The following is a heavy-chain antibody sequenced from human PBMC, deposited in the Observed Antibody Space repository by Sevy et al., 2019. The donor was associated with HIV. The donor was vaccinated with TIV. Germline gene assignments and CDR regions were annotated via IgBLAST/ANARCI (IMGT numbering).Heavy chain of an antibody. J-gene: IGHJ4*02. D-gene: IGHD3-10*01. CDR1: GFTFSSYG. Sequence: GGSLRLSCAASGFTFSSYGMHWVRQAPGKGLEWVAVISYDGSNKYYADSVKGRFTISRDNSKNTLYLQMNSLRAEDTGVYYCAIIGAYYYGSGSYYNGGVDYWGQGTLVTVSS. CDR2: ISYDGSNK. V-gene: IGHV3-30*03. CDR3: AIIGAYYYGSGSYYNGGVDY.